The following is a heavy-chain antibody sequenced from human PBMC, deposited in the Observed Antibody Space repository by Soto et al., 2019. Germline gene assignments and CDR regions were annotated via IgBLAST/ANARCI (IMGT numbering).Heavy chain of an antibody. V-gene: IGHV4-61*08. J-gene: IGHJ4*02. CDR3: TRGGDPYKTGH. Sequence: PLEPLCLPCTVACGPVINRAYHRSWIRQPPGKGLEWIGFIHYSGSTNYNPSLKGRVTMSVDTSKNQFSLKLTSVNTADTAIYYCTRGGDPYKTGHWGQGTLVTVSS. CDR1: CGPVINRAYH. CDR2: IHYSGST. D-gene: IGHD2-21*01.